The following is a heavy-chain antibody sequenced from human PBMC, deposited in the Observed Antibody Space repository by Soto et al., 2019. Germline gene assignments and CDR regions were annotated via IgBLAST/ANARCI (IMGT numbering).Heavy chain of an antibody. J-gene: IGHJ6*02. CDR3: ARGGRRREVGPVLIRGRIYYGMDV. CDR1: GGSFSGYY. Sequence: SETLSLTCAVYGGSFSGYYWGWIRQPPGKXLEWIGEINHSGSTNYNPSLKSRVTISVDTSKNQFSLKLSSVTAADTAVYYCARGGRRREVGPVLIRGRIYYGMDVWGQGTTVTVSS. D-gene: IGHD3-10*01. V-gene: IGHV4-34*01. CDR2: INHSGST.